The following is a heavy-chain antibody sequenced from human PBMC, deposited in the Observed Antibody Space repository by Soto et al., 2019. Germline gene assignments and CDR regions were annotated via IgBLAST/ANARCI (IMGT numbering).Heavy chain of an antibody. Sequence: SETLSLTCTVSGGSISSYYWSWIRQPPGKGLEWIGYIYYSGSTNYNPSLKSRVTISVDTSKNQFSLKLSSVTAADTAVYYCARVYDSSGYYPNWFDPWGQGTLVTVSS. D-gene: IGHD3-22*01. CDR2: IYYSGST. J-gene: IGHJ5*02. V-gene: IGHV4-59*01. CDR1: GGSISSYY. CDR3: ARVYDSSGYYPNWFDP.